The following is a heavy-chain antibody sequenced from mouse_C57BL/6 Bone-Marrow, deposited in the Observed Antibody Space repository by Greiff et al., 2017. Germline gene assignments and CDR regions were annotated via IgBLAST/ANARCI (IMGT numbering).Heavy chain of an antibody. CDR2: IYPGGGNT. J-gene: IGHJ2*01. D-gene: IGHD2-14*01. V-gene: IGHV1-63*01. CDR1: GYTFTNYT. Sequence: QVQLQQSGAELVRPGTSVKMSCKASGYTFTNYTIGWANQTPGHGLEWIADIYPGGGNTYYHEKFKGKATLTADKTSSTAYMQFSSLKSEDSAIEYCARGGYHFDYWGQGTTLTVSS. CDR3: ARGGYHFDY.